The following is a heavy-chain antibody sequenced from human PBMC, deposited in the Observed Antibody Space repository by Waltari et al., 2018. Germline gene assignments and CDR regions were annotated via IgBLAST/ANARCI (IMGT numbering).Heavy chain of an antibody. D-gene: IGHD2-2*01. Sequence: QVQLQESGPGLVKPSETLSLTCAVSGYSISSGYYWGWIRQPPGKGLEWIGSIYHSGSTYYNPSLKIRVTISVDTSKNQFSLKLSSVTAADTAVYYCAREYPYCSSTSCYGALHWGQGTLVTVSS. V-gene: IGHV4-38-2*02. CDR3: AREYPYCSSTSCYGALH. CDR2: IYHSGST. CDR1: GYSISSGYY. J-gene: IGHJ4*02.